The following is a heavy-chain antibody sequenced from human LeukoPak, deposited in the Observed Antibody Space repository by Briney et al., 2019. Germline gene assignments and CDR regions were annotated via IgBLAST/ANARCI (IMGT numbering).Heavy chain of an antibody. CDR2: ISYDGSSK. J-gene: IGHJ3*02. CDR1: GFTFSSYA. V-gene: IGHV3-30-3*01. Sequence: GGSLRLSCAASGFTFSSYAMHWVRQAPGKGLEWVAVISYDGSSKYYADSVKGRFTISRDNSKNTLYLQMNSLRAEDTAVYYCARDGAYYYDSSGRDAFDIWGQGTMVTVSS. CDR3: ARDGAYYYDSSGRDAFDI. D-gene: IGHD3-22*01.